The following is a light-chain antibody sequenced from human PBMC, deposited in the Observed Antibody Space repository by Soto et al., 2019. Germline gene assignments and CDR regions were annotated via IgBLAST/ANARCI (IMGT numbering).Light chain of an antibody. CDR3: QHYYSSPPT. J-gene: IGKJ1*01. CDR1: HDITSS. V-gene: IGKV1-8*01. Sequence: AIRMTQFPSSFSASIGDRVTITCRASHDITSSLAWYQHIQGRAPKLLISGASNLQFGVPSRFSGSGSGTDFTLTISSLQSEDFATDYGQHYYSSPPTFGQGTRVEMK. CDR2: GAS.